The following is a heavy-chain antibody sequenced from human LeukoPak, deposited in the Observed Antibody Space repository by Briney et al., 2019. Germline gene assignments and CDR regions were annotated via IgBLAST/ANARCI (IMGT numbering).Heavy chain of an antibody. CDR2: IYSGGST. Sequence: GGSLRLSCAASEFSVGSNYMTWVRQAPGKGLEWVSLIYSGGSTYYADSVKGRFTISRDNSKNTLYLQMNSLRAEGTAVYYCARGPGGYHNTGGQGTLVTVSS. CDR3: ARGPGGYHNT. V-gene: IGHV3-66*01. CDR1: EFSVGSNY. J-gene: IGHJ4*02. D-gene: IGHD5-12*01.